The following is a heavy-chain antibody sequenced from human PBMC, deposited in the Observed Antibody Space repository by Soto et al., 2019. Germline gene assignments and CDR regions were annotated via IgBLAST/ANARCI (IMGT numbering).Heavy chain of an antibody. J-gene: IGHJ5*02. V-gene: IGHV4-38-2*01. CDR2: IYHSGST. D-gene: IGHD3-10*01. CDR3: ARHPTGVYYGSGPRVAWSDR. CDR1: GYSISSGYY. Sequence: PSETLSLTCAVSGYSISSGYYWGWIRQPPGKGLEWIGSIYHSGSTYYNPPLKSRVTISVDTSKNQFSLKLSSVTAADTAVYYCARHPTGVYYGSGPRVAWSDRWGQGTLGTVSS.